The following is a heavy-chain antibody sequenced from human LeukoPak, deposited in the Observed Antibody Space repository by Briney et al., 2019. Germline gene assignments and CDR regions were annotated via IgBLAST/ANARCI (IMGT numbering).Heavy chain of an antibody. V-gene: IGHV3-21*01. J-gene: IGHJ4*02. D-gene: IGHD3-22*01. CDR3: ARDYYKNFDY. CDR2: ISSSSSYI. Sequence: GGSLRLSCAASGFTFSSYTMNWVRQAPGKGLGWVSSISSSSSYIFYADSVKGRFTISRDNAKNSLYLQMNSLRAEDTAVYYCARDYYKNFDYWGQGTLVTVSS. CDR1: GFTFSSYT.